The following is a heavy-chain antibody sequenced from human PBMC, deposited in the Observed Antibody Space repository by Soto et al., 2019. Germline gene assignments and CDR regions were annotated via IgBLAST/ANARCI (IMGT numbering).Heavy chain of an antibody. V-gene: IGHV3-15*01. D-gene: IGHD6-13*01. CDR1: GFTFSNAW. CDR3: IAHLYYYGMDV. J-gene: IGHJ6*02. Sequence: GSLRLSCAASGFTFSNAWMSWVRQAPGKGLEWVGRIKSKTDGGTTDYAAPVKGRFTISRDDSKNTLYLQMNSLKTEDTAVYYSIAHLYYYGMDVWGQGTTVTVSS. CDR2: IKSKTDGGTT.